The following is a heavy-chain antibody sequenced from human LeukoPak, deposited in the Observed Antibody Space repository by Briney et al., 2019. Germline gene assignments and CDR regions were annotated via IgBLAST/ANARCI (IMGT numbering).Heavy chain of an antibody. Sequence: GGSLRLSCAASGFSFSSYWMSWVRQAPGKGLEWVANINQDGSEKYYVDSVKGRFTISRDNAKNSLYLQMNSLRAEDTAVYYCARLDDFWSGYWGNYYYYMDVWGKGTTVTVSS. CDR1: GFSFSSYW. V-gene: IGHV3-7*01. D-gene: IGHD3-3*01. CDR3: ARLDDFWSGYWGNYYYYMDV. CDR2: INQDGSEK. J-gene: IGHJ6*03.